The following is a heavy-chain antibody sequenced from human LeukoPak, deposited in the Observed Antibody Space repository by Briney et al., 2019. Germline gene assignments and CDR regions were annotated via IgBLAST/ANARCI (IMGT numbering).Heavy chain of an antibody. D-gene: IGHD3-10*01. V-gene: IGHV4-59*01. Sequence: SETLSLTCTVSGGSITNYYWSWIRQPPGKGLEWTGYIYYTGSTNYNPSLRSRVTISVDTSKNQFSLKLSSVTAADTAVYYCTRSHYSGSYYNLNDYWGQGTLVTVSS. CDR2: IYYTGST. CDR1: GGSITNYY. CDR3: TRSHYSGSYYNLNDY. J-gene: IGHJ4*02.